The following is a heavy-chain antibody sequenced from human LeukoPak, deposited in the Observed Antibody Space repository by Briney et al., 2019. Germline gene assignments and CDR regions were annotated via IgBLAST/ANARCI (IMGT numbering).Heavy chain of an antibody. CDR2: ISSSSSTI. V-gene: IGHV3-48*01. J-gene: IGHJ4*02. CDR1: RFTFSSYA. Sequence: SGGSLRLSCAASRFTFSSYAMSWVRQAPGKGLEWVSYISSSSSTIYYADSVKGRFTISRDNAKNSLYLQMNSLRAEDTAVYYCARASLVKHIVVVTAIPNFDYWGQGTLATVSS. D-gene: IGHD2-21*02. CDR3: ARASLVKHIVVVTAIPNFDY.